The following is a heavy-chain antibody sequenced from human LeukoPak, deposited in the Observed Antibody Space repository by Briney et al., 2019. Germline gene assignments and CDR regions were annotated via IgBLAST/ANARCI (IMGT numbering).Heavy chain of an antibody. V-gene: IGHV3-21*01. Sequence: PGGSLTLSCTASGFTFSSYSMNWVRQAPGKGLEWVSSISSSSSYIYYADSVKGRFTISRDNAKNSLYLQMNSLRAEDTAVYYCARDDGGGDRESDYWGQGTLVTVSS. D-gene: IGHD3-10*01. J-gene: IGHJ4*02. CDR3: ARDDGGGDRESDY. CDR2: ISSSSSYI. CDR1: GFTFSSYS.